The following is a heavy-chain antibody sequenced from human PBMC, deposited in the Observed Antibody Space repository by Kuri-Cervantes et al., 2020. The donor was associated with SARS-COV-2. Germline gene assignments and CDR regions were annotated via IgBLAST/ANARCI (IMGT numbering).Heavy chain of an antibody. V-gene: IGHV4-34*01. D-gene: IGHD2-2*01. CDR2: INHSGST. CDR3: ARGLEGYCSSTSCLRRGGNYYYYMDV. CDR1: GGSFSGYY. Sequence: SETLSLTCAVYGGSFSGYYCSWIRQPPGKGLEWIGEINHSGSTNYNPSLKSRVTISVDTSKNQFSLKLSSVTAADTAVYYCARGLEGYCSSTSCLRRGGNYYYYMDVWGKGTTVTVSS. J-gene: IGHJ6*03.